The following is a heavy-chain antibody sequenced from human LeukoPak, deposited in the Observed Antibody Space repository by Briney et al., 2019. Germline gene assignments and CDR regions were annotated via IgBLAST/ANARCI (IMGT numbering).Heavy chain of an antibody. CDR2: ISSGSTYM. Sequence: GGSLRLSCAASGFTFSNAWMSWVRQAPGKGLEWVSSISSGSTYMYYADSVKGRFTISRDNAQNSMYLQMNSLRAEDTAVYYCGRVGGRSKAAKGDAFDIWGQGTMVTVSS. J-gene: IGHJ3*02. V-gene: IGHV3-21*01. CDR3: GRVGGRSKAAKGDAFDI. CDR1: GFTFSNAW. D-gene: IGHD6-6*01.